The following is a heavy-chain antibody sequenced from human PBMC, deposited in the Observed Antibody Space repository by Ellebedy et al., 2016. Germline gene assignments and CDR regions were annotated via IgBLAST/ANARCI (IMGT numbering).Heavy chain of an antibody. V-gene: IGHV1-8*01. J-gene: IGHJ4*02. D-gene: IGHD2-2*01. CDR2: MNPNSGNT. CDR1: GYTLTELS. Sequence: ASVKVSCXVSGYTLTELSMHWVRQAPGKGLEWMGWMNPNSGNTGYAQKFQGRVTMTRNTSISTAYMELSSLRSEDTAVYYCARGGEVPAASWGQGTLVTVSS. CDR3: ARGGEVPAAS.